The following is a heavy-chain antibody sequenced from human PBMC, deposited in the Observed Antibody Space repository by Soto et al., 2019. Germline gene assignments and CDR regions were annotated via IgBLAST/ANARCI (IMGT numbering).Heavy chain of an antibody. J-gene: IGHJ6*02. V-gene: IGHV4-59*08. CDR2: IYYSGST. Sequence: SETLSLTCNVSGASISSYYWSWIRQPPGKGLEWIGYIYYSGSTNYNPSLKSRVTISVDTSKNQFSLKLSSVTAADTAVYYCARHVPYCSDTSHCAYGMDVWGQGTTVTVSS. CDR3: ARHVPYCSDTSHCAYGMDV. CDR1: GASISSYY. D-gene: IGHD2-2*01.